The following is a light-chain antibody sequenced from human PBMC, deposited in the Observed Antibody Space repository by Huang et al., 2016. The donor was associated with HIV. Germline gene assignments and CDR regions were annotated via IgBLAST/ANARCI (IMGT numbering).Light chain of an antibody. V-gene: IGKV1-27*01. CDR3: QRYDVAPRA. J-gene: IGKJ1*01. CDR2: SAS. CDR1: QDISNH. Sequence: DIQMTQSPPSLSASQGVRVTLTCRASQDISNHLAWFQQKPGGIPKLLISSASTLQVGVPARFSGRGSGTEFTLTITNLQPEDVATYYCQRYDVAPRAFGPGTKVDIK.